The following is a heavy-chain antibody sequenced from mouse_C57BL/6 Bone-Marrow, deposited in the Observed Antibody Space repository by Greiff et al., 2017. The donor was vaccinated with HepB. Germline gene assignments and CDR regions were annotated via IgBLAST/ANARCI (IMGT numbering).Heavy chain of an antibody. V-gene: IGHV1-5*01. Sequence: EVQLQQSGTVLARPGASVKMSCKTSGYTFTSYWMHWVKQRPGQGLEWKGAIYPGNSDTSYNQKFKGKAKLTAVTSASTAYMELSSLTNEDSAVYYCTPLLRSRGAMDYWGQGTSVTVSS. CDR2: IYPGNSDT. J-gene: IGHJ4*01. CDR1: GYTFTSYW. D-gene: IGHD1-1*01. CDR3: TPLLRSRGAMDY.